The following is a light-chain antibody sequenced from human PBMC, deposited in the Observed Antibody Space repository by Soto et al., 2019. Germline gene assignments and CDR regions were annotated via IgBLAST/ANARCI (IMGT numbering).Light chain of an antibody. J-gene: IGLJ3*02. CDR3: AAWDDSLSGPV. CDR2: SNS. Sequence: QAVLTQPPSASGAPWQRVTISCSVRRSNIGSNYVYWYQQFPGTAPKLLIYSNSHRPSGVPDRFSGSKSGTSASLAISGLRSDDEADYYCAAWDDSLSGPVFGGRTKVTVL. CDR1: RSNIGSNY. V-gene: IGLV1-47*02.